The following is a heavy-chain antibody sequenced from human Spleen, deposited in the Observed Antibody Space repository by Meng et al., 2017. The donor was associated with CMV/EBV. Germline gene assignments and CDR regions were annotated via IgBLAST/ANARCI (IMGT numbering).Heavy chain of an antibody. V-gene: IGHV5-51*01. J-gene: IGHJ4*02. CDR1: GYSFTRYW. Sequence: SGYSFTRYWSGWVRQRTGKDREWMGIIYPGDSDTRYSPSFQGQVTRSADKSISTAYLQWSSLKASDTAMYYCARNELYNWNDRRFDYWGLGTLVTVSS. D-gene: IGHD1-1*01. CDR2: IYPGDSDT. CDR3: ARNELYNWNDRRFDY.